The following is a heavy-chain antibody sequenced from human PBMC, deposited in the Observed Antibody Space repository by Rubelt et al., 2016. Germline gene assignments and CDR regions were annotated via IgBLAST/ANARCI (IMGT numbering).Heavy chain of an antibody. Sequence: PGEGLVWVSRINSDGSSTSYADSVKGRFTISRDNAKNTLYLQMKSLRAEDTAVYYCARADSVGTVDYWGQGTLVTVSS. D-gene: IGHD6-13*01. CDR2: INSDGSST. CDR3: ARADSVGTVDY. V-gene: IGHV3-74*01. J-gene: IGHJ4*02.